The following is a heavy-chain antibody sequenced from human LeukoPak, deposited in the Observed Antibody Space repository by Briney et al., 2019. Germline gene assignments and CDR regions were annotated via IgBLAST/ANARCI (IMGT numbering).Heavy chain of an antibody. V-gene: IGHV4-59*01. Sequence: PSETLSLTCTVSGGSISSYYWSWIRQPPGKGLEWIGYIYYSGSTNYNPSLKSRVTISVDTSKNQFSLKLSSVTAADTAVYYCARGYYDSSGTLKDDAFDIWGQGTMVTVSS. CDR1: GGSISSYY. J-gene: IGHJ3*02. CDR2: IYYSGST. CDR3: ARGYYDSSGTLKDDAFDI. D-gene: IGHD3-22*01.